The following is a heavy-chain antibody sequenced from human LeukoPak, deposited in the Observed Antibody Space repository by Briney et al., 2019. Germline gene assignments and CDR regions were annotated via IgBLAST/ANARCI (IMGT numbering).Heavy chain of an antibody. CDR3: ARGSSSAAATAFDI. CDR2: IYHSGST. D-gene: IGHD6-13*01. J-gene: IGHJ3*02. Sequence: SETLSLTCTVSGGSISSSNWWSWVRQPPGKGLEWIGEIYHSGSTNYNPSLKSRVTISVDKSKNQFSLKLSSVTAADTAVYYCARGSSSAAATAFDIWGQGTMVTVSS. V-gene: IGHV4-4*02. CDR1: GGSISSSNW.